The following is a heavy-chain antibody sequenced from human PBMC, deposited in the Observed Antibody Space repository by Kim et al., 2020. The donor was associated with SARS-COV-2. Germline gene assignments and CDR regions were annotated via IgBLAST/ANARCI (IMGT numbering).Heavy chain of an antibody. CDR1: GFTFSSYG. D-gene: IGHD2-21*01. V-gene: IGHV3-33*01. J-gene: IGHJ4*02. CDR3: ARSLAYCGGDCYMFDY. CDR2: IWYDGSNK. Sequence: GGSLRFSCAASGFTFSSYGMHWVRQAPGKGLERVAVIWYDGSNKYYADSVKGRFTNSRDNSKNTLYLQMNSLRAEDTAVYYCARSLAYCGGDCYMFDYWGQGTLVTVS.